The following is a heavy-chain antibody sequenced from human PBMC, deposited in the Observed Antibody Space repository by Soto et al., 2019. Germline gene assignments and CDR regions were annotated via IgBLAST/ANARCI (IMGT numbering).Heavy chain of an antibody. Sequence: EVQLVESGGGVVQHGGSLTLSCAASGFTFSSYWMHWVLQAPGKGLVWVSRIRHDGSGPDYVDSVKGRLTISRDNDRNTLYLQMNSMRAEATAVYFCVSGDGYQYDGHCYLGRHWGQGTLFTVSS. D-gene: IGHD2-21*01. CDR1: GFTFSSYW. CDR3: VSGDGYQYDGHCYLGRH. CDR2: IRHDGSGP. J-gene: IGHJ4*02. V-gene: IGHV3-74*01.